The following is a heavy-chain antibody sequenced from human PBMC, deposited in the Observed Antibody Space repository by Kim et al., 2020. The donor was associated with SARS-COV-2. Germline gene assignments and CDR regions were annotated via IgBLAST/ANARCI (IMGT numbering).Heavy chain of an antibody. Sequence: ASVKVSCKASGYSFSTYAMNWVRQAPGQGLEWMGWINTNTGNPTYAQGFAGRFVFSLDTSVSTAYLQISSLKAEDTAVYYCATVPRGDCYSGFDYWGQGTLVSVSS. J-gene: IGHJ4*02. V-gene: IGHV7-4-1*02. CDR2: INTNTGNP. CDR1: GYSFSTYA. D-gene: IGHD2-21*02. CDR3: ATVPRGDCYSGFDY.